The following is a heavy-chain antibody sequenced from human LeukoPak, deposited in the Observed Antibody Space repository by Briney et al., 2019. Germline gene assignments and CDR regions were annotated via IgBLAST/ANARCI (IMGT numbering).Heavy chain of an antibody. V-gene: IGHV1-69*05. D-gene: IGHD4-11*01. Sequence: SVKVSCKVSGYTLTELSMHWVRQAPGQGLEWMGGIIPIFGTANYAQKFQGRVTITTDESTSTAYMELSSLRSEDTAVYYCARAMGTTVTDWRPDAFDIWGQGTMVTVSS. J-gene: IGHJ3*02. CDR1: GYTLTELS. CDR2: IIPIFGTA. CDR3: ARAMGTTVTDWRPDAFDI.